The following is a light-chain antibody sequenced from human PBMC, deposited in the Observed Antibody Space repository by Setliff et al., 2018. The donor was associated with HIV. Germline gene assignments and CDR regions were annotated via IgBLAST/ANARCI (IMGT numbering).Light chain of an antibody. CDR3: SSYTSSSTLYV. Sequence: QSALTQPASVSGSPGQSITVSCTGTSSDVGGYNYVSWYQQHPGKAPKLMIYDVNNRPSGVSNRFSGSKSGNTASLTISGLQAEDEADYYCSSYTSSSTLYVFGTWTKVTVL. V-gene: IGLV2-14*03. CDR1: SSDVGGYNY. CDR2: DVN. J-gene: IGLJ1*01.